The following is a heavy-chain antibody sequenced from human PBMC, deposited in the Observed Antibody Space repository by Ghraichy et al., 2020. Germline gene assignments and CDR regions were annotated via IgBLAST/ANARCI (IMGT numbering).Heavy chain of an antibody. Sequence: LSLTCAASGFTFSDYYMSWIRQAPGKGLEWVSYISSSGSTIYYADSVKGRFTISRDNAKNSLYLQMNSLRAEDTAVYYCARWGYCSGGSCYEPDTWGQGTLVTVSS. CDR2: ISSSGSTI. D-gene: IGHD2-15*01. CDR3: ARWGYCSGGSCYEPDT. J-gene: IGHJ5*02. CDR1: GFTFSDYY. V-gene: IGHV3-11*01.